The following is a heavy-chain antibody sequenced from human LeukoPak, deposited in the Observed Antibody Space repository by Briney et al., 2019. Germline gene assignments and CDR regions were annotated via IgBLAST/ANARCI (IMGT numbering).Heavy chain of an antibody. V-gene: IGHV3-30*04. CDR2: ISYDGSNK. D-gene: IGHD2-21*02. J-gene: IGHJ4*02. CDR3: ARDLHVVVTASHFDY. Sequence: WALLLSCAAFGFTFSSYAMHWVRQAPGQGLEWVAVISYDGSNKYYADSVKGRFTISRDNSKNTLYLQMNSLRAEDTAVYYCARDLHVVVTASHFDYWGQGTLVTVSS. CDR1: GFTFSSYA.